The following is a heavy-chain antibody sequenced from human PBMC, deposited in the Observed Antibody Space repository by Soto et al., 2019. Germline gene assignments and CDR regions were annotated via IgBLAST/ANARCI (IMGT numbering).Heavy chain of an antibody. Sequence: EVKLVESGGGLVQPGGSLRLSCAVSGISVSDYYMSWVRQAPGKGLEWVSVIYSGGSGGRTFYGASVKGRFTISRQNSNTTLYLQMSSLRAEEQDVYYCARGGCCASCNSNEFDYWGQGTLVSVS. CDR1: GISVSDYY. CDR3: ARGGCCASCNSNEFDY. J-gene: IGHJ4*02. D-gene: IGHD1-1*01. CDR2: IYSGGSGGRT. V-gene: IGHV3-53*04.